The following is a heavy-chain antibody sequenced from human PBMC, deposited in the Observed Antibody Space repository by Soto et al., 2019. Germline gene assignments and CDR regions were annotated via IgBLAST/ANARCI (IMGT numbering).Heavy chain of an antibody. Sequence: QVQLVQSGAEVKKPGSSVKVSCKASGGTFSSYAISWVRQASGQGLAWMGGIIPIFGTANYAQKFPGRVTITSYESTSTAYMDLSSLRSEDTAVYYCAREVKQWVYYYGMDVCGQGTTVTVSS. J-gene: IGHJ6*02. CDR2: IIPIFGTA. CDR1: GGTFSSYA. D-gene: IGHD6-19*01. CDR3: AREVKQWVYYYGMDV. V-gene: IGHV1-69*01.